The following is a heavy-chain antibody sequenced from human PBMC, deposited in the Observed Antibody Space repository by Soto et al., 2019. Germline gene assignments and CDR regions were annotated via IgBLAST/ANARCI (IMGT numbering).Heavy chain of an antibody. V-gene: IGHV3-13*01. CDR2: IGTAGDT. J-gene: IGHJ6*02. Sequence: VQLVESGGGLVQPGGSLRLSCATSGFTFSSYDMHWVRQATGKGLDWVSAIGTAGDTYYPGSVKGRFTISRENAKNSLYLQMNSLRAGDTAVYYCARSPPGGYHYYYGMDVWGQGTTVTVSS. CDR1: GFTFSSYD. CDR3: ARSPPGGYHYYYGMDV. D-gene: IGHD3-22*01.